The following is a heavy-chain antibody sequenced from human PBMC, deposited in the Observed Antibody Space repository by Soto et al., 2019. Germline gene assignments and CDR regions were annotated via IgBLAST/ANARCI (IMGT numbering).Heavy chain of an antibody. CDR3: ARNRDDQDYAFDI. Sequence: SETLSLTCTVSGGSISSGGYYWSWIRQHPGKGLEWIGYIYYSGSTYYNPSLKSRVTISVDTSKNQFSLKLSSVTAADTAVYYCARNRDDQDYAFDIWGQGTMVTVSS. V-gene: IGHV4-31*03. CDR1: GGSISSGGYY. J-gene: IGHJ3*02. CDR2: IYYSGST.